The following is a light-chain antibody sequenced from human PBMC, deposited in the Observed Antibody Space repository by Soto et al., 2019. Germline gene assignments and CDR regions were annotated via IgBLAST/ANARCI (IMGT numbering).Light chain of an antibody. J-gene: IGLJ1*01. Sequence: QSVLTQPASVSGSPGQSITISCTGSGSDIGACNYVSWYQQHPGKAPKLLIHGVTRRPSGVSSRFSASKSAYTASMTISGLQAEDEATYFCSSFTTSYFYVFGPGTKVTVL. V-gene: IGLV2-14*01. CDR3: SSFTTSYFYV. CDR2: GVT. CDR1: GSDIGACNY.